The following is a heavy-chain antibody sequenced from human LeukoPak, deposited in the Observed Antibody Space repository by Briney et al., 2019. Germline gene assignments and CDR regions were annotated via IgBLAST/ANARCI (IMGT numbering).Heavy chain of an antibody. D-gene: IGHD4-23*01. CDR3: ARDFSRYGGNRGYWYFDL. Sequence: KTSETLSLTCTVSGGSISSYYWSWIRQPPGKGLEWIGYIYYSGSTNYNPSLKSRVTISVDTSKNQFSLKLSSVTAADTAVYYCARDFSRYGGNRGYWYFDLWGRGTLVTVSS. J-gene: IGHJ2*01. V-gene: IGHV4-59*01. CDR2: IYYSGST. CDR1: GGSISSYY.